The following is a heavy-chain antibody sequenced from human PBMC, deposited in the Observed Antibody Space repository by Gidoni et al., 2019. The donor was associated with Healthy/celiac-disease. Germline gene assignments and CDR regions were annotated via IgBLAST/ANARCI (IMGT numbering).Heavy chain of an antibody. CDR1: GGSIRSSSYY. V-gene: IGHV4-39*01. CDR3: ARLGGSSSWKGKFDY. CDR2: IYYSGST. Sequence: QLQLQESGPGLVKPSETLSLTCTVSGGSIRSSSYYWGWIRQPPGKGLEWIGSIYYSGSTYYNPSLKSRVTISVDTSKNQFSLKLSSVTAADTAVYYCARLGGSSSWKGKFDYWGQGTLVTVSS. J-gene: IGHJ4*02. D-gene: IGHD6-13*01.